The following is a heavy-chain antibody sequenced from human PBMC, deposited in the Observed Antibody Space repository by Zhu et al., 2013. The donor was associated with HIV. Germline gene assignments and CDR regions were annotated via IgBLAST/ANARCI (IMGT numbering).Heavy chain of an antibody. CDR2: INPNSGGT. J-gene: IGHJ6*02. Sequence: LVQSGPEVKRPGASVTVSCSASGYNFNNYFINWIRQDPGQGPEWMGWINPNSGGTNYAQKFQGRVTMTRDTSISTAYMELTRLRSDDTAVYFCTRGGSTSRSDYYYGMDVWGQGDPRSPVSS. CDR3: TRGGSTSRSDYYYGMDV. V-gene: IGHV1-2*02. CDR1: GYNFNNYF. D-gene: IGHD2-2*01.